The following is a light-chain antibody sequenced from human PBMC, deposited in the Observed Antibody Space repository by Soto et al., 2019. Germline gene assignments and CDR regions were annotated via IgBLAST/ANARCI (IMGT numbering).Light chain of an antibody. CDR3: QQSYVSPIT. Sequence: DRHITPSPSSLSASVGDRFTITVRASQSISSYLNWYQQKSGTVPKLLIYGADTLQSGVPSRSSGSGSGTDFTLTISSLQPEDFATYYCQQSYVSPITFGQGARLEV. CDR1: QSISSY. J-gene: IGKJ5*01. CDR2: GAD. V-gene: IGKV1-39*01.